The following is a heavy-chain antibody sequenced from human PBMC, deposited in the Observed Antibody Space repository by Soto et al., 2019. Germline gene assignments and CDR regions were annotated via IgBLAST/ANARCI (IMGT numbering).Heavy chain of an antibody. V-gene: IGHV4-31*03. Sequence: LSLTCSVSGGSINSASYHWSWLRQHPGKGLEFIGYIFYTGSTYYNPSLETRLTISVDTSKNHVSLRLNAVTAADTAVYYCARLDYGDSAFDSWGRGILVTVSS. CDR3: ARLDYGDSAFDS. J-gene: IGHJ4*02. D-gene: IGHD4-17*01. CDR2: IFYTGST. CDR1: GGSINSASYH.